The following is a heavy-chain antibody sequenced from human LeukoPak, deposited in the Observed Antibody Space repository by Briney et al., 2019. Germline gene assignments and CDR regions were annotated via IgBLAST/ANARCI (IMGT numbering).Heavy chain of an antibody. Sequence: GESLRLSCAASGFTFSNYAMNWVRQAPGKGLEWVSTIINSGGSTYYADSVKGRFTISRDSSKNTLYLQMNSLRDEDTAVYYCAKDIYGDYGGLDYWGQGTLVTVSS. CDR1: GFTFSNYA. J-gene: IGHJ4*02. CDR2: IINSGGST. CDR3: AKDIYGDYGGLDY. V-gene: IGHV3-23*01. D-gene: IGHD4-17*01.